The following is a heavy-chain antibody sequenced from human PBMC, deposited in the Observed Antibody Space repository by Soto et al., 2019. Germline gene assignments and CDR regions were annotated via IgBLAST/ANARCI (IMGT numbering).Heavy chain of an antibody. D-gene: IGHD3-10*01. CDR3: ARAMTTYYYGSGSLNYFDY. V-gene: IGHV4-31*03. Sequence: PSETLSLTCTVSGGSISSGGYYWSWIRQHPGKGLEWIGYIYYSGSTYYNPSLKSRVTISVDTSKNQFSLKLSSVTAADTAVYYCARAMTTYYYGSGSLNYFDYWGQGTLVTVSS. J-gene: IGHJ4*02. CDR2: IYYSGST. CDR1: GGSISSGGYY.